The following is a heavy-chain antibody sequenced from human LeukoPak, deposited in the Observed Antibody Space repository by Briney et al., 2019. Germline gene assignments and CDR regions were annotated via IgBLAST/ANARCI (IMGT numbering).Heavy chain of an antibody. V-gene: IGHV4-39*01. CDR2: IYYSRST. J-gene: IGHJ4*02. Sequence: SETLSLTCTLSSRSISSSSYYWGWIRQPRGKGLEWIGSIYYSRSTYYNPYLKSRVTISVDTSKTQFSLKLSSVTAADTAVYYCASTGRILWFGELLYSFDYWGQGTLVTVSS. D-gene: IGHD3-10*01. CDR1: SRSISSSSYY. CDR3: ASTGRILWFGELLYSFDY.